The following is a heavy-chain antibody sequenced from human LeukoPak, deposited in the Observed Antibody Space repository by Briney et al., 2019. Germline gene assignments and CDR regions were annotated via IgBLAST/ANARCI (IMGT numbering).Heavy chain of an antibody. J-gene: IGHJ4*02. Sequence: GGSLRLSCAASGFTFSSYAMSWVRQAPGKGLEWVSDISGIGGSTYYADTVKGRFTISRDNAKNTLYLQMNSLRAEDTAVYYCARLYSSSSSDYWGQGTLVTVSS. V-gene: IGHV3-23*01. CDR3: ARLYSSSSSDY. D-gene: IGHD6-13*01. CDR1: GFTFSSYA. CDR2: ISGIGGST.